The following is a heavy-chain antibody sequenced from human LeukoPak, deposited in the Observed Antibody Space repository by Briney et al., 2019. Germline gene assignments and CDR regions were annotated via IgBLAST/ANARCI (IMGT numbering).Heavy chain of an antibody. CDR1: GYTFTSYG. CDR3: ARDVWAGTYYYYYCMDV. J-gene: IGHJ6*03. V-gene: IGHV1-18*01. Sequence: ASVKVSCKASGYTFTSYGISWVRQAPGQGLEWMGWISAYNGNTNYAQKLQGRVTMTTDTSTSTAYMELRSLRSDDTAVYYRARDVWAGTYYYYYCMDVWGKGTTVTVSS. CDR2: ISAYNGNT. D-gene: IGHD3-16*01.